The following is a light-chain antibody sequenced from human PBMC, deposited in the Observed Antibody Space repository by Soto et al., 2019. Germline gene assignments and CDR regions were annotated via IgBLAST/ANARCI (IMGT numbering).Light chain of an antibody. CDR3: QSYDSSLSGREV. CDR2: GNS. V-gene: IGLV1-40*01. CDR1: SSNIGGGYD. Sequence: QSVLTQPPSVSGAPGQRVTISCTGSSSNIGGGYDVSWYQQLPGTAPKLLIYGNSNRPSGVPDRFSGSKSGTSASLAITGLQAEDEADYYCQSYDSSLSGREVFGGGTKLTVL. J-gene: IGLJ2*01.